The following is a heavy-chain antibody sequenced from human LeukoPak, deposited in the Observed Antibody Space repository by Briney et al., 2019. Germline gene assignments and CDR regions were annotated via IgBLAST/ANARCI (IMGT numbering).Heavy chain of an antibody. CDR1: GYSFTSYW. CDR3: ARSRDWNYDY. CDR2: IYPGDSDT. V-gene: IGHV5-51*01. J-gene: IGHJ4*02. Sequence: GESLKISCKGSGYSFTSYWIGWVRQMPGKGLGWMGIIYPGDSDTRYSPSFQGQVTISADKSINTAYLQWTSLKASDTAIYYCARSRDWNYDYWGQGTLVTVSS. D-gene: IGHD1-7*01.